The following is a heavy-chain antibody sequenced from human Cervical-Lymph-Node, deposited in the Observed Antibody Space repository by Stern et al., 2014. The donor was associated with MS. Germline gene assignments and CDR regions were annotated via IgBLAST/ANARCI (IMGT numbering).Heavy chain of an antibody. CDR3: ARGTGDNWFDP. CDR2: ILPFVGIP. V-gene: IGHV1-69*17. D-gene: IGHD3-10*01. Sequence: QVQLVQSGPDVKRPGSSVRVSCKDFGGISWLRQAPGQGLEWMGGILPFVGIPNYAQRFLGRLTITADTSTNTTYMELTSLRYDDTAVYYCARGTGDNWFDPWGQGTLVSVSS. J-gene: IGHJ5*02. CDR1: GG.